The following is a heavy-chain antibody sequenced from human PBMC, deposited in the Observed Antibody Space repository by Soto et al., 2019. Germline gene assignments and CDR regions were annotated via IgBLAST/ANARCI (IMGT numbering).Heavy chain of an antibody. J-gene: IGHJ6*01. D-gene: IGHD3-16*01. CDR2: INDDGSRE. Sequence: GWSLRDSCAASGFTFSRYWMLWCRQVPGKGLVWVSRINDDGSRESYADSVKGRFTISRDNAKNTLYLQMNSLRADDTAVYYCAGQSESSFFHRDVLHFWGQGTTVTVSS. CDR3: AGQSESSFFHRDVLHF. CDR1: GFTFSRYW. V-gene: IGHV3-74*01.